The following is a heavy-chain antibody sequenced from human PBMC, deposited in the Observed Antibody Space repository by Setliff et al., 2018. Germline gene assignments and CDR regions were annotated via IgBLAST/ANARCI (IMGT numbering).Heavy chain of an antibody. CDR2: ILFSGDT. CDR1: GYSISSGFS. CDR3: ARVNTILGATDY. V-gene: IGHV4-38-2*01. J-gene: IGHJ4*02. Sequence: SETLSLTCAVSGYSISSGFSWVWIRQSPGKGLEWIGRILFSGDTYYNPSLNSRVTISADTSKNQFSLNLSSVTAADTAVYFCARVNTILGATDYWGQGTLVTVPQ. D-gene: IGHD1-26*01.